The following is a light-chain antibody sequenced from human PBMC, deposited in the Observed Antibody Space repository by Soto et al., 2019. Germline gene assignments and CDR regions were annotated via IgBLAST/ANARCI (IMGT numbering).Light chain of an antibody. CDR3: QQYYSFPIT. V-gene: IGKV1-5*01. Sequence: DIQMTQSPSTLSASVGDRVTITCRTSQSITSWLAWYQQKPGKAPKLLIYAASTLQSGVQSRFSGSGSGTDFTLTISCLQSEDFATYYCQQYYSFPITFGQGTRLEIK. CDR2: AAS. CDR1: QSITSW. J-gene: IGKJ5*01.